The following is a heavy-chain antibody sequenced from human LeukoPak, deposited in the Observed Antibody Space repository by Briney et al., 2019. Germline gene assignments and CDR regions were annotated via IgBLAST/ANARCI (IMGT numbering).Heavy chain of an antibody. J-gene: IGHJ3*02. CDR2: TIPIFGTA. Sequence: GASVKVSCKASGGTFSSYAISWVRQAPGQGLEWMGGTIPIFGTANYAQKFQGRVTITTDESTSTAYMELSSLRSEDTAVYYCARANLNRYCSSTSCSGFDIWGQGTMVTVSS. CDR3: ARANLNRYCSSTSCSGFDI. D-gene: IGHD2-2*01. CDR1: GGTFSSYA. V-gene: IGHV1-69*05.